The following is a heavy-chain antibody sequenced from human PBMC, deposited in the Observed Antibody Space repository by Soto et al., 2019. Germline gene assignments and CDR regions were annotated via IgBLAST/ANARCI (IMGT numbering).Heavy chain of an antibody. CDR1: GGSISSSNW. CDR2: IYHSGST. V-gene: IGHV4-4*02. J-gene: IGHJ4*02. D-gene: IGHD3-22*01. Sequence: SETLSLTCAVSGGSISSSNWWSWVRQPPGKGLEWIGEIYHSGSTNYNPSLKSRVTISVDKPKNQFSLKLSSVTAADTAVYYCARVHYYDSSGYYAFDYWGQGTLVTVSS. CDR3: ARVHYYDSSGYYAFDY.